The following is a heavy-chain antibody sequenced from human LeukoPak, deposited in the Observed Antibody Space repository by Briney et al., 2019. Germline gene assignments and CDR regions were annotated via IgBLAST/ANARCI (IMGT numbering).Heavy chain of an antibody. Sequence: GGSLRLSCAASGFTVSSNYMNWVRQAPGKGLEWVSVIYTGGSTYYADSVKGRFTISRDNSKNTLNLQMNSLRAEDTALYYCARRISGASYAFDIWGQGTMVTVSS. CDR3: ARRISGASYAFDI. V-gene: IGHV3-66*01. CDR1: GFTVSSNY. J-gene: IGHJ3*02. CDR2: IYTGGST.